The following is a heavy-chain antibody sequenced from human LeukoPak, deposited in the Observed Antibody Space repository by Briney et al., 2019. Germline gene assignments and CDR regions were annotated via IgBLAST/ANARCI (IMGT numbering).Heavy chain of an antibody. Sequence: PSETLSLTCTVSGDSIDSYYWSWIRHPPGKGLEGIGYIYYRGTTSYNPFLKSRVTISVDTSKNQFSLKLNSVTAADTAVYYCARLPRYGGYDHFDYWGQGILVIVSS. CDR2: IYYRGTT. J-gene: IGHJ4*02. CDR3: ARLPRYGGYDHFDY. CDR1: GDSIDSYY. V-gene: IGHV4-59*12. D-gene: IGHD5-12*01.